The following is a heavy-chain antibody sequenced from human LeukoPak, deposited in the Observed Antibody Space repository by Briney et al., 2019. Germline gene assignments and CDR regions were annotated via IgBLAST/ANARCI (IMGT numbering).Heavy chain of an antibody. Sequence: GGSLRLSCAASGFTFSSYEMNWVRQAPGKWLEWVSYISSSGGTIYYADSVKGRFTISRDNAKNSLYLQMNSLRAEDTAVYYCARDRVGYGDNHFDYWGQGTLVTVSS. J-gene: IGHJ4*02. CDR2: ISSSGGTI. CDR1: GFTFSSYE. D-gene: IGHD4-17*01. CDR3: ARDRVGYGDNHFDY. V-gene: IGHV3-48*03.